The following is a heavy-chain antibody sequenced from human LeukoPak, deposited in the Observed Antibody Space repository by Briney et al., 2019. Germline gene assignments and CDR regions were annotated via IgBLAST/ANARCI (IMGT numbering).Heavy chain of an antibody. CDR3: AKESELLPTDDWFDP. CDR2: IWYDGSNK. D-gene: IGHD6-6*01. Sequence: GALRLSCAASGFTFSSYGMHWVRQAPGKGLEWVAVIWYDGSNKYYADSVKGRFTISRDNSKNTLYLQMNSLRAEDTAVYYCAKESELLPTDDWFDPWGQGTLVTVSS. V-gene: IGHV3-33*06. CDR1: GFTFSSYG. J-gene: IGHJ5*02.